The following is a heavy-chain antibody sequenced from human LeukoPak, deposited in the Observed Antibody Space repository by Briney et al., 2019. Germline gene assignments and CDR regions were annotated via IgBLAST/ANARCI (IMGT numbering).Heavy chain of an antibody. CDR2: IYYSGST. CDR1: GGSISSYY. Sequence: PSETLSLTCTVSGGSISSYYWSWIRQPPGKGLEWIGYIYYSGSTNFNPSLKSRVTISLDTSKNQFSLKLSSVTAADTAAYYCASGNWNYYYFDYWGQGTLVTVSS. J-gene: IGHJ4*02. V-gene: IGHV4-59*01. D-gene: IGHD1-7*01. CDR3: ASGNWNYYYFDY.